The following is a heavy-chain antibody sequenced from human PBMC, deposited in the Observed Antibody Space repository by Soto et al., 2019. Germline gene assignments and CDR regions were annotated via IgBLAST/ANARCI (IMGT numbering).Heavy chain of an antibody. Sequence: PSETQCVTYTVSDGSISSSSDYWGWIRQPPGKGLEWIGNIYYSGSTYYNPSLKSRVTISVDTSKNQFSLNLTSVTAADTALYYCARDRTGGTKVRGEFLIYYYYGMDVWGQGTTVTVSS. J-gene: IGHJ6*02. CDR2: IYYSGST. V-gene: IGHV4-39*01. D-gene: IGHD3-10*01. CDR3: ARDRTGGTKVRGEFLIYYYYGMDV. CDR1: DGSISSSSDY.